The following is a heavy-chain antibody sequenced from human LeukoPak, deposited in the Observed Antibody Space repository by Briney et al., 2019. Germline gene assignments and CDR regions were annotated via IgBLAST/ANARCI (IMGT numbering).Heavy chain of an antibody. V-gene: IGHV3-23*01. CDR1: GFFLSNYG. Sequence: GGSLRLSCVTSGFFLSNYGLSWVRQSPGKGLEWVSAISDSGSTFYADSVKGRFTISRDNSKNTLYLQMNSLGAEDTAIYYCARDRSYIDSSGYYSDYWGQGALVTVSS. D-gene: IGHD3-22*01. CDR2: ISDSGST. J-gene: IGHJ4*02. CDR3: ARDRSYIDSSGYYSDY.